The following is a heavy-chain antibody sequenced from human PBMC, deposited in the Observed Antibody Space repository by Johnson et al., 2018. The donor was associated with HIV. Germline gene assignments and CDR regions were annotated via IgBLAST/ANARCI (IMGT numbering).Heavy chain of an antibody. Sequence: VQLVESGGGLVQPGGSLRLSCAASGFTFDDYGMSWVRQAPGKGLEWVSGINWNGCSTYYADSVKGRFTISRDNAKNSLYLQMNSLRAEDTAVYYCAMSTYCGGDCYSVAFDIWGQGTMVTVSS. CDR2: INWNGCST. V-gene: IGHV3-20*04. CDR1: GFTFDDYG. J-gene: IGHJ3*02. CDR3: AMSTYCGGDCYSVAFDI. D-gene: IGHD2-21*01.